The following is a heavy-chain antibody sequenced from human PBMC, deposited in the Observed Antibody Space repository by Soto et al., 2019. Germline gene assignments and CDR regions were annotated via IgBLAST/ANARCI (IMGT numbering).Heavy chain of an antibody. CDR3: AKDRLQLLSYFDY. Sequence: LRLSCAASGFTLRRYGMHWVRQAPGKGLEWVAVISYDGSNKYYADSVKGRFTISRDNSKNTLYLQMNSLRAEDTAVYYCAKDRLQLLSYFDYWGQGTLVTVS. CDR2: ISYDGSNK. CDR1: GFTLRRYG. V-gene: IGHV3-30*18. J-gene: IGHJ4*02. D-gene: IGHD2-2*01.